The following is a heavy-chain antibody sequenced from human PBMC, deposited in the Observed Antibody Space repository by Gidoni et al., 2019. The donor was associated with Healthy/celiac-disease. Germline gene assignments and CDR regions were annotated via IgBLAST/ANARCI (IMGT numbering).Heavy chain of an antibody. D-gene: IGHD5-18*01. CDR1: GFTFSSHW. Sequence: EVQLVESGGGLVQPGGSLRLSCAASGFTFSSHWMHWVRQAPGKGLVWVSRINSDGSSTSYADSVKGRFTISRDNAKNTLYLQMNSLRAEDTAVYYCARVRYLRGYSYGSFDYWGQGTLVTVSS. CDR2: INSDGSST. J-gene: IGHJ4*02. V-gene: IGHV3-74*01. CDR3: ARVRYLRGYSYGSFDY.